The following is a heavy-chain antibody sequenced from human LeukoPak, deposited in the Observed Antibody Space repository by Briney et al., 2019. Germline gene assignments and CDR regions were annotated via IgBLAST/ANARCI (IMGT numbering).Heavy chain of an antibody. Sequence: SETLSLTCTVSGGSISSGDYYWSWIRQPPGKGLEWIGYIYYSGSTNYNPSLKSRVTMSVDTSKNQFSLKLSSVTAADTAVYYCARTSGTMYYYYYYMDVWGKGTTVTVSS. CDR3: ARTSGTMYYYYYYMDV. CDR1: GGSISSGDYY. J-gene: IGHJ6*03. D-gene: IGHD1-7*01. CDR2: IYYSGST. V-gene: IGHV4-61*08.